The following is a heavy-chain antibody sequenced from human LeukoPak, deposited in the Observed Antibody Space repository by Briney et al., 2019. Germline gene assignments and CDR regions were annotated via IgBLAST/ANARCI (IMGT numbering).Heavy chain of an antibody. CDR2: ISSSSSYI. J-gene: IGHJ4*02. V-gene: IGHV3-21*01. CDR1: GFTFSSYS. CDR3: VPLNWNPPGDFDR. Sequence: KPGGSLRLSCAASGFTFSSYSMNWVRQAPGKGLEWVSSISSSSSYIYYADSVKGRFTISRDNAKNSLYLQMNSLRVEDTVVYYCVPLNWNPPGDFDRWGQGTLVTVSS. D-gene: IGHD1-20*01.